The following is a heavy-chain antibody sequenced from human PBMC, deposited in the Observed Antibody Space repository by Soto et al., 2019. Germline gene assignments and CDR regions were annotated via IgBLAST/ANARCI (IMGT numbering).Heavy chain of an antibody. CDR1: GYTFTSYG. J-gene: IGHJ5*02. CDR2: INAANGDT. CDR3: VRRHVSATGIDWFDP. Sequence: AASVKVSCKASGYTFTSYGIHWVRQAPGQRLEWMGWINAANGDTKYSPKFQGRVTITRDTSASTAYMELSSLRSEDTAVYYCVRRHVSATGIDWFDPWGQGTLVTVYS. V-gene: IGHV1-3*01. D-gene: IGHD6-13*01.